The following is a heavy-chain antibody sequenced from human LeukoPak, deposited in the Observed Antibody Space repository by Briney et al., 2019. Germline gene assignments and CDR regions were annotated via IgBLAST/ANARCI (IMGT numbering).Heavy chain of an antibody. CDR2: INSNGGST. J-gene: IGHJ5*02. Sequence: GGSLRLSCAASGFSFSSYCMFWVRQAPGKGLEYVSGINSNGGSTFYANSVKGRFTTSRDNSKNTLYLQMGSLRAEDMAVYYCARGTSSSCYVNWFDPWGQGTLVTVSS. V-gene: IGHV3-64*01. CDR1: GFSFSSYC. D-gene: IGHD2-2*01. CDR3: ARGTSSSCYVNWFDP.